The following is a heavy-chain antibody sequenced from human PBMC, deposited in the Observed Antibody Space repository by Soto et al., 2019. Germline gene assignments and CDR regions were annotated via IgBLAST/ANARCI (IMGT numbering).Heavy chain of an antibody. CDR1: GGTLSHYA. D-gene: IGHD6-19*01. V-gene: IGHV1-69*01. CDR3: AIGDSSDIGDH. J-gene: IGHJ4*02. CDR2: TTPIIGTT. Sequence: QVQLVQSGAEVKKPGSSVKVSCRASGGTLSHYAVSWVRQAPGQGLEWMGGTTPIIGTTDYAQKFQGRLTITADESTATSYMELSSLRFDDTAVYYCAIGDSSDIGDHWGQGTLVTVSS.